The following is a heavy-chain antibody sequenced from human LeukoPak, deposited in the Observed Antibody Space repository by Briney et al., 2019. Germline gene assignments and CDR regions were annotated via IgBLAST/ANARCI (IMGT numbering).Heavy chain of an antibody. CDR1: GYTFTSYG. J-gene: IGHJ4*02. D-gene: IGHD2-2*01. CDR3: ARDRGYCSNTSCHQFDY. CDR2: ISAYNGNT. Sequence: ASVKVSCKASGYTFTSYGISWVRQAPGQGLEWMGWISAYNGNTNYAQKLQGRVTMTTDTSTSTAYMELRSLRSDDTAVYYCARDRGYCSNTSCHQFDYWGQGTLVTVSS. V-gene: IGHV1-18*01.